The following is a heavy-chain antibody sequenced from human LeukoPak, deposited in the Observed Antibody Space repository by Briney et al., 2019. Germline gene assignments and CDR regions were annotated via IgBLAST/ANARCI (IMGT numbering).Heavy chain of an antibody. Sequence: PGGSLRLSCAASGFTFSSYAMHWDCQAPGKGLEWVAVVSYDGSNKYYADSVKGRFTISRDNSKNTLYLQMNSLRAEDTAVYYCARDGDYGDLYYYYGMDVWGQGTTVTVSS. J-gene: IGHJ6*02. CDR3: ARDGDYGDLYYYYGMDV. V-gene: IGHV3-30-3*01. CDR1: GFTFSSYA. CDR2: VSYDGSNK. D-gene: IGHD4-17*01.